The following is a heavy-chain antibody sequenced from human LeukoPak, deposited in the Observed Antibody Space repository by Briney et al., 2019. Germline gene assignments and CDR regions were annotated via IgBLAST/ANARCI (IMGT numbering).Heavy chain of an antibody. CDR3: AKEGYCTSFSCYTHFDY. CDR2: IQNDGSDK. CDR1: GFTFSGFW. D-gene: IGHD2-2*02. J-gene: IGHJ4*02. Sequence: GGSLRLSCAASGFTFSGFWMHWVRQAPGKGLEWVAFIQNDGSDKYYADSVKGRFTVSRDNSKNTLYLQMDSLRAEDTAVYYCAKEGYCTSFSCYTHFDYWGQGTLVTVSS. V-gene: IGHV3-30*02.